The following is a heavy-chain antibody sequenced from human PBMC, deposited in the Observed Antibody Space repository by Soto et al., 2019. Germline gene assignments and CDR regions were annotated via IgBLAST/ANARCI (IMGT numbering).Heavy chain of an antibody. CDR3: AVGPSAAAWYSHGMDV. J-gene: IGHJ6*02. V-gene: IGHV1-69*12. D-gene: IGHD2-2*01. CDR2: IFPVFGTA. CDR1: GDTFSRYS. Sequence: QVQLVQSGAEVKKPGSLVRVSCKASGDTFSRYSISWVGQAPGQGLEWMGGIFPVFGTATYAQKFQGRVLIIADESTTTAYMELTSLTSEDTAVYYCAVGPSAAAWYSHGMDVWGQGTTLTVSS.